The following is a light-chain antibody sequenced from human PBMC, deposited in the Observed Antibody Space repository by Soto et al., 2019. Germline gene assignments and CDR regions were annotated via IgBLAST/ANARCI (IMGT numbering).Light chain of an antibody. V-gene: IGKV3-20*01. CDR1: QSVGTTY. J-gene: IGKJ4*01. CDR2: GAS. CDR3: HQYGILPFT. Sequence: EIVLTQSPGTLSLSQGERATLSCRASQSVGTTYLGWYQQKPGQAPRLLIYGASSWATGIPDRFSGSGSGTEFTLAISRLEPEDFAVYYCHQYGILPFTFGGGTKVEIK.